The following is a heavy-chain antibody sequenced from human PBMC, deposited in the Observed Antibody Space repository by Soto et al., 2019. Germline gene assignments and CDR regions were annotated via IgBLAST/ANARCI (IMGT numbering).Heavy chain of an antibody. V-gene: IGHV3-23*01. D-gene: IGHD3-9*01. CDR3: AQALDQMLYFDWFPD. CDR1: GLTFSSYA. CDR2: VANSGIRT. J-gene: IGHJ4*02. Sequence: EVQLLESGGDLVQPGGSLRLACAASGLTFSSYAMSWVRQAPGKGLEWVSTVANSGIRTYYADSVKGRFAISRDNSKNTVYLQMASLRAEDTATYYCAQALDQMLYFDWFPDWGQGTLVTVSS.